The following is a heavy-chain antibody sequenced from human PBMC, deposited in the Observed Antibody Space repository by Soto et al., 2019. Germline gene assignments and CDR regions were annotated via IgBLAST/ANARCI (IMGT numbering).Heavy chain of an antibody. J-gene: IGHJ4*02. CDR2: ISYDGSNK. V-gene: IGHV3-30*18. CDR1: GFTFSSYG. CDR3: AKDYGSSRYFFDY. D-gene: IGHD6-19*01. Sequence: GGSLRLSCAASGFTFSSYGMHWVRQAPGKGLEWVAVISYDGSNKYYADSVKGRFTISRDNSKNTLYLQMNSLRAEDTAVYYCAKDYGSSRYFFDYWGQGALVTVSS.